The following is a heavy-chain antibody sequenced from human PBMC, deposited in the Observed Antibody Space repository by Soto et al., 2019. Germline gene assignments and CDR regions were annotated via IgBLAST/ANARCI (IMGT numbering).Heavy chain of an antibody. CDR2: ISGSGGST. CDR1: GFTFSSYA. CDR3: ATPMGYFDY. Sequence: GGSLRLSCAAYGFTFSSYAMSWVRQAPGKGLEWVSAISGSGGSTYYADSVKGRFTISRDNSKNTLYLQMNSLRAEYTAVYYCATPMGYFDYWGQGTLVTVSS. V-gene: IGHV3-23*01. J-gene: IGHJ4*02. D-gene: IGHD3-16*01.